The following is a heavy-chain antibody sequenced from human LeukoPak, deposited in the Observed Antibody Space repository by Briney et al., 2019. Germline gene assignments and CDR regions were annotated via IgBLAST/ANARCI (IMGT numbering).Heavy chain of an antibody. J-gene: IGHJ4*02. V-gene: IGHV1-69*06. D-gene: IGHD2-2*01. CDR3: ARDRVGYCSSTSCYHFDY. CDR2: IILIFGTA. Sequence: SVKVSCKSSGGTFSSYAISWVRQAPGQGLEWMGGIILIFGTANYAQKFQGRVTITADKSTSTAYMELSSLRSEDTAVYYCARDRVGYCSSTSCYHFDYWGQGTLVTVSS. CDR1: GGTFSSYA.